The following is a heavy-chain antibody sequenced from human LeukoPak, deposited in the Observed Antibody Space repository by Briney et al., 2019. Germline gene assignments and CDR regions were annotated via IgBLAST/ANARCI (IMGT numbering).Heavy chain of an antibody. CDR1: GYSFTSYW. CDR2: IYPGDPDT. V-gene: IGHV5-51*01. CDR3: ARVGYCSGGSCHNFDY. D-gene: IGHD2-15*01. Sequence: GESLKISCKGSGYSFTSYWIGWVRQMPGKGLEWMGIIYPGDPDTRYSPSFQGQVTISADKSISTAYLQWSSLKASDTAMYYCARVGYCSGGSCHNFDYWGQGTLVTVSS. J-gene: IGHJ4*02.